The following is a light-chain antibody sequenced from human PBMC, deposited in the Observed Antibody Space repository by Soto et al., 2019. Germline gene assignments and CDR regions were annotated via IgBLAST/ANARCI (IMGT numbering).Light chain of an antibody. CDR1: QSVRSY. CDR3: QQRSNWWT. Sequence: IVTTQSPPTLSMSPGDRATPYCRASQSVRSYLAWYQQXPGQTPXXLIYSASIRAAATPARFSGSGAGTDFTLTISSIEAEDFAVYYCQQRSNWWTFGQGTKVDIK. CDR2: SAS. J-gene: IGKJ1*01. V-gene: IGKV3D-11*02.